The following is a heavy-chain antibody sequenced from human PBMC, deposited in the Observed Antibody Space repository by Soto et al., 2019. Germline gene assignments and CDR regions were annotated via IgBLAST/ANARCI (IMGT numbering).Heavy chain of an antibody. CDR3: ARHVEDVEMATPYYFDY. D-gene: IGHD5-12*01. CDR1: GGSISSSSYY. Sequence: SETLSLTCTVSGGSISSSSYYWGWIRQPPGKGLEWIGSIYYSGSTYYNPSLKSRVTISVDTSKNQFSLKLSSVTAADTAVYYCARHVEDVEMATPYYFDYWGQGTLVTVSS. J-gene: IGHJ4*02. CDR2: IYYSGST. V-gene: IGHV4-39*01.